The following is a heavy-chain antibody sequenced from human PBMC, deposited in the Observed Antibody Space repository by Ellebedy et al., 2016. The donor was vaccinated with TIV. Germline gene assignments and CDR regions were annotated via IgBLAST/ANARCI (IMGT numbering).Heavy chain of an antibody. J-gene: IGHJ4*02. CDR1: GFTFSSYG. D-gene: IGHD2-21*02. Sequence: GESLKISCAASGFTFSSYGMHWVRQAPGKGLEWVAVISYDGSNKYYADSVKGRFTISRDNSKNTLYLQMNSLRAEDTAVYYCARERVVVVTAPVDYWGQGTLVTVSS. CDR3: ARERVVVVTAPVDY. V-gene: IGHV3-30*03. CDR2: ISYDGSNK.